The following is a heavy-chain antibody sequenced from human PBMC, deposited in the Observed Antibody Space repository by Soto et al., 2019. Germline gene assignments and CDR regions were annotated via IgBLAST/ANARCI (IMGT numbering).Heavy chain of an antibody. V-gene: IGHV1-46*03. Sequence: GASVKVSCKASGYTFTSYYMHWVRQAPGQRLEWMGIINPSGGSTSYAQKFQGRVTMTRDTSTSTVYMELSSLRSEDTAVYYCARDARITIFGVVISYYMDVWGKGTTVTVSS. CDR3: ARDARITIFGVVISYYMDV. CDR1: GYTFTSYY. CDR2: INPSGGST. J-gene: IGHJ6*03. D-gene: IGHD3-3*01.